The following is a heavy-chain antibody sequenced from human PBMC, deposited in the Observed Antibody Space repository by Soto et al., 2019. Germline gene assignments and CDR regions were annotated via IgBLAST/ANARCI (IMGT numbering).Heavy chain of an antibody. CDR3: AKDLASCSGDCYSDY. D-gene: IGHD2-21*02. CDR2: ISGSGGST. Sequence: GGSLRLSCAASGFTFSSYAMSWVRQAPGKGLEWVSAISGSGGSTYYADSVKGRFTISRDNSKNTLYLQMNSLRAEDTAIYYCAKDLASCSGDCYSDYWGQGTLVTVSS. CDR1: GFTFSSYA. J-gene: IGHJ4*02. V-gene: IGHV3-23*01.